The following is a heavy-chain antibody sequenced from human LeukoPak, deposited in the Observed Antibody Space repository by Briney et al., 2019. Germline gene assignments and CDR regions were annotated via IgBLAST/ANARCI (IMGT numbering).Heavy chain of an antibody. CDR3: ATGNYGAFDI. CDR2: ISYDGSNK. Sequence: GRSLRLSCAASGFTFSSYAMHWVRQAPGKGLEWVAVISYDGSNKYYADSVKGRFTISRDNSKNTLYLQMNSLRAEDTAVYYCATGNYGAFDIWGQGTMVTVFS. D-gene: IGHD1-7*01. J-gene: IGHJ3*02. CDR1: GFTFSSYA. V-gene: IGHV3-30*01.